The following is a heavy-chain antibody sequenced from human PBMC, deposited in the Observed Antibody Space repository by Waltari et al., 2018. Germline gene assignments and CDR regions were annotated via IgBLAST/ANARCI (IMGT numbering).Heavy chain of an antibody. CDR1: GFSLSNFG. CDR3: AKDAFGNTYLDH. Sequence: QVQLVESGGGVVQPGMSLRLSCAASGFSLSNFGMHWVRQAPGKGLGWVALAFFDGIKTDYADSVRGRFTISRDNSKNTLYLDINNLGVDDTGIYYCAKDAFGNTYLDHWGQGTVVTVSS. D-gene: IGHD3-10*01. V-gene: IGHV3-30*18. J-gene: IGHJ5*02. CDR2: AFFDGIKT.